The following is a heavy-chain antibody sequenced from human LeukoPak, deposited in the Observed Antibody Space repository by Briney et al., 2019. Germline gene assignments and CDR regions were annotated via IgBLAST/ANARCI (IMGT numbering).Heavy chain of an antibody. CDR2: INQRGST. CDR1: SGSFSGYF. Sequence: SETLSLTCAAYSGSFSGYFWTYVRQPPGMGLEWIGEINQRGSTNYNPSLKSRVTMSVDTSKNQFSLRLSSVTAADTAVYYCARGSIYYGDSSVYFDYWAQGTLVTVSS. D-gene: IGHD3-22*01. V-gene: IGHV4-34*01. CDR3: ARGSIYYGDSSVYFDY. J-gene: IGHJ4*02.